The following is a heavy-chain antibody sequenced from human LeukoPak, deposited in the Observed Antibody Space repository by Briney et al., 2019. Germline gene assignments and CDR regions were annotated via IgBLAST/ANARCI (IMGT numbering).Heavy chain of an antibody. D-gene: IGHD6-19*01. CDR3: ARHEQWLDHDDAFDI. J-gene: IGHJ3*02. CDR1: GGSISSSSYY. Sequence: SETLSLTCTVSGGSISSSSYYWGWIRQPPGKGLEWIGSIYYSGSTYYNPSLKSRVTISVDTSKNQFSLKLSSVTAADTAVYYCARHEQWLDHDDAFDIWGQGTMVTVSS. V-gene: IGHV4-39*01. CDR2: IYYSGST.